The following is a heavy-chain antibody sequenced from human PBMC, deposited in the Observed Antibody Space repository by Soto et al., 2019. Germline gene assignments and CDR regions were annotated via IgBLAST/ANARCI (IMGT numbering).Heavy chain of an antibody. CDR2: ISYSGSV. Sequence: QVQLQESGPGLVKPSQTLSLTCTVSGGSISSGDSYWSWIRQHPGQGLEWIGYISYSGSVYYNPSLKSRVSISVDTSKNQFSLKLTSVTAADTAVYYCARDVAVTGSWNYWGQGTLVTVSS. J-gene: IGHJ4*02. CDR3: ARDVAVTGSWNY. V-gene: IGHV4-31*03. CDR1: GGSISSGDSY. D-gene: IGHD6-19*01.